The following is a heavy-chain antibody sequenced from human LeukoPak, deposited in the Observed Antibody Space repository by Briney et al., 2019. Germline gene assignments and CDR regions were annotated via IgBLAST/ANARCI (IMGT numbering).Heavy chain of an antibody. CDR3: ARGGWRLDY. CDR2: IYYTGTT. V-gene: IGHV4-59*01. Sequence: SETLSLTCTVSGGPLSAYYWTWIRQPPGKGLEWIGYIYYTGTTNYNPSLKSRVTISVDTSKNQFSLKLSSVTAADTAVYYCARGGWRLDYWGQGTLVTVSS. J-gene: IGHJ4*02. CDR1: GGPLSAYY. D-gene: IGHD2-15*01.